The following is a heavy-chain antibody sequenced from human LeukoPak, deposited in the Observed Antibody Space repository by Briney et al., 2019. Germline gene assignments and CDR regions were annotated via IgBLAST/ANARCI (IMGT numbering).Heavy chain of an antibody. Sequence: EASVNLPRNSSGYTFTSYGISGVRQAPGQGLEWMGWISAYNGNTNYAQKLQGRVTITTDTSTTTAHIELQSQRSKDPAVYYCARDPCERMGTRSYCRYYMDVWGKGTTVTVSS. CDR3: ARDPCERMGTRSYCRYYMDV. J-gene: IGHJ6*03. CDR2: ISAYNGNT. D-gene: IGHD3-10*01. CDR1: GYTFTSYG. V-gene: IGHV1-18*01.